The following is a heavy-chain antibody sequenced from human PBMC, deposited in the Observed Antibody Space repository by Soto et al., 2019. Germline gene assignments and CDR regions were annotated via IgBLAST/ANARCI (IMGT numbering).Heavy chain of an antibody. CDR2: IIPIFGTA. Sequence: SCKASGGTFSSYAISWVRQAPGQGLEWMGGIIPIFGTANYAQKFQGRVTITADKSTSTAYMELSSLRSEDTAVYYCARVATYYDFWSGYYARDYYYGMDVWGQGTTVTVSS. CDR1: GGTFSSYA. D-gene: IGHD3-3*01. J-gene: IGHJ6*02. CDR3: ARVATYYDFWSGYYARDYYYGMDV. V-gene: IGHV1-69*06.